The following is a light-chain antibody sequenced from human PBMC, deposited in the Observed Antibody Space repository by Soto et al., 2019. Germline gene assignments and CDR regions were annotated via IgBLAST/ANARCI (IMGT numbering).Light chain of an antibody. J-gene: IGKJ5*01. V-gene: IGKV3-15*01. CDR1: QSVSIH. CDR3: QQYSNWHPIT. Sequence: ETVMTQSPGTLSVSLGERATLSCMASQSVSIHLAWYQQKPGQAPRLLIYDTSTRATGIPAMFSGSGSGTAFTLTISSLQSEDFAVYYCQQYSNWHPITFGQGTRLEIK. CDR2: DTS.